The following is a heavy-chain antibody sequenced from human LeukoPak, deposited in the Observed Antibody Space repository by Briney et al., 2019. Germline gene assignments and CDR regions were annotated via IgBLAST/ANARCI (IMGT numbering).Heavy chain of an antibody. D-gene: IGHD5-24*01. CDR3: ARDGPRDGYNS. J-gene: IGHJ4*02. CDR1: GFTFSSYE. V-gene: IGHV3-48*03. CDR2: ISSSDSTI. Sequence: GGSLRLSCAASGFTFSSYEMNWVRQAPGKGLEWVSYISSSDSTIYYADSVKGRFTISRDNAKNSLYLQMNSLRAEDTAVYYCARDGPRDGYNSWGQGTLVTVSS.